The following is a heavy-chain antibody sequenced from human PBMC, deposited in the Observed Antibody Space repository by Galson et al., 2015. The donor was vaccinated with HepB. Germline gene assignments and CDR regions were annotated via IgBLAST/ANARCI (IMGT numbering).Heavy chain of an antibody. J-gene: IGHJ4*02. CDR1: GFTFDEYA. CDR3: TKASTNWYYPTLDY. V-gene: IGHV3-9*01. D-gene: IGHD3-10*01. CDR2: ISWNSGSI. Sequence: SLRLSCAASGFTFDEYAMHWVRQVPGMGLEWVSGISWNSGSIVYADSVKGRFTISRDNAKNPLYLQMDSLRAEDTALYYCTKASTNWYYPTLDYWGQGTLVTVSS.